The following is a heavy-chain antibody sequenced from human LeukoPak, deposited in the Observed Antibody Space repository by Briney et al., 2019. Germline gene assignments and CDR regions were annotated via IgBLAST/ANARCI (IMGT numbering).Heavy chain of an antibody. V-gene: IGHV3-23*01. CDR1: GFTFSSYA. D-gene: IGHD7-27*01. J-gene: IGHJ6*02. CDR2: ISGSGGST. Sequence: GGSLRLSCAASGFTFSSYAMSWVRQAPGKGLEWVSAISGSGGSTYHADSVKGRFTISRDNSKNTLYLQMNSLRAEDTAVYYCAIDPGYYYYGMDVWGQGTTVTVSS. CDR3: AIDPGYYYYGMDV.